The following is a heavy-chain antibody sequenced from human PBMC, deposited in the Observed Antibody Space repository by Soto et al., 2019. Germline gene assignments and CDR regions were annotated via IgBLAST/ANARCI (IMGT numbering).Heavy chain of an antibody. Sequence: QVQLVQSGAEVTKPGSSVKVSCKASGGTFSSYAISWVRQAPGQGLEWMGGIIPIFGTANYAQKFQGRVTITADESTSTAYMERSSLRSEDTAVDYCARVGRGVFGIVGATPYFDYWGQGTLVTVSS. D-gene: IGHD1-26*01. CDR3: ARVGRGVFGIVGATPYFDY. CDR1: GGTFSSYA. V-gene: IGHV1-69*01. J-gene: IGHJ4*02. CDR2: IIPIFGTA.